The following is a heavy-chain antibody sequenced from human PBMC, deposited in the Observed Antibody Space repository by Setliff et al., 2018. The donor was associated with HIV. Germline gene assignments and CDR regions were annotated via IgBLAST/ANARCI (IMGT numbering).Heavy chain of an antibody. D-gene: IGHD4-17*01. J-gene: IGHJ4*02. CDR3: ARKVGGDFDY. V-gene: IGHV4-39*02. CDR1: GGSISSSSYY. CDR2: IYYSGRT. Sequence: SETLSLTCTVSGGSISSSSYYWGWIRQPPGKGLEWIGSIYYSGRTYHNPSLKSRVTISVDTSKNHFSLKLSSVTAADTAVYYCARKVGGDFDYWGQGTLVTVSS.